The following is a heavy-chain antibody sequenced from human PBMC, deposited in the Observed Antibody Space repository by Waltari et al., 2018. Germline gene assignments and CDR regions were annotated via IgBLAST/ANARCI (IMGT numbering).Heavy chain of an antibody. D-gene: IGHD6-13*01. CDR3: ARDCSGSWYYWFDP. CDR1: GCSISISSYY. J-gene: IGHJ5*02. V-gene: IGHV4-39*07. Sequence: QLRLQESGPGLVKPSETLSLPCTVSGCSISISSYYWGWIRQPPGKGLEWMGSIDYTGSTYYNPSLKSRVTISVDTSKNQFSLKLSSVTAADTAVYYCARDCSGSWYYWFDPWGQGTLVTVSS. CDR2: IDYTGST.